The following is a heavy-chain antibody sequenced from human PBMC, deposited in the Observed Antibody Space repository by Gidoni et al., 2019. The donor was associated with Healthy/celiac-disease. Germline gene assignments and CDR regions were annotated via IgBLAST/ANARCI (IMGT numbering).Heavy chain of an antibody. J-gene: IGHJ5*02. CDR3: AFYTGPLWFGANNWFDP. V-gene: IGHV3-9*01. CDR2: ISWNSGSI. D-gene: IGHD3-10*01. Sequence: EVQLVESGGGLVQPGRSLRLSCAASGFTFDDYAMHWVRQAPGKGLEWVSGISWNSGSIGYADSVNGRFTISRDNAKNSLYLQMNSLRSEDTALYYCAFYTGPLWFGANNWFDPWGQGTLVTVSS. CDR1: GFTFDDYA.